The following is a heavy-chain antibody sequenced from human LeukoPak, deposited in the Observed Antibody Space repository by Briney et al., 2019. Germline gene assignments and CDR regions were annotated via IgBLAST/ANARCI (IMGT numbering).Heavy chain of an antibody. CDR1: GYTFTSYD. D-gene: IGHD6-13*01. J-gene: IGHJ6*02. Sequence: ASVKVSCKASGYTFTSYDINWVRQATGQGLEWMGWMNPNNGNTGYAQKFQGRVTMTRSTSIGTAYMELSSLRSDDTAVYYCARLASSSWPLYYYYGMDVWGQGTTVTVSS. CDR3: ARLASSSWPLYYYYGMDV. CDR2: MNPNNGNT. V-gene: IGHV1-8*01.